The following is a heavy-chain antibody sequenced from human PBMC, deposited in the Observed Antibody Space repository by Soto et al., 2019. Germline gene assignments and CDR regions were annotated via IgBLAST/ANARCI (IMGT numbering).Heavy chain of an antibody. CDR2: IIPIFGTA. D-gene: IGHD2-15*01. CDR3: ARAFQYCSGGSCYIDWFDP. J-gene: IGHJ5*02. Sequence: SVKVSCKASGGTFSSYAISWVRQAPGQKLEWMGGIIPIFGTANYAQKFQGRVTITADESTSTAYMELSSLRSEDTAVYYCARAFQYCSGGSCYIDWFDPWGQGTLVTVSS. CDR1: GGTFSSYA. V-gene: IGHV1-69*13.